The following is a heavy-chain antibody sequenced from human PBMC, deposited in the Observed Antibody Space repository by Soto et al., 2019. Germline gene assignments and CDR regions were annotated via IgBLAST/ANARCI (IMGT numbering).Heavy chain of an antibody. CDR3: ARDCSGGSCYPGMDV. Sequence: GRSLPLSGAASVFNFNSYTINWVRQAPGKRLEWLSSISSSGYIFSTDSVRGRFTISRDNAKNSVYLQINSLRAEDTAVYFCARDCSGGSCYPGMDVWGQGTTVTVSS. CDR1: VFNFNSYT. CDR2: ISSSGYI. D-gene: IGHD2-15*01. V-gene: IGHV3-21*01. J-gene: IGHJ6*02.